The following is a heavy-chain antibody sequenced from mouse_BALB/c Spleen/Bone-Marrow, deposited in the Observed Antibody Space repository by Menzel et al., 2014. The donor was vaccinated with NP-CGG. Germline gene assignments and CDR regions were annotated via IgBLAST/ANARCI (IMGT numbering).Heavy chain of an antibody. CDR1: GFNIKDTY. Sequence: VQLQQSGAELVKPGASVKLSCTASGFNIKDTYMHWVKQRPEQGLEWIGRIDPANGNTKYDPNFQGKATITADTSSNTAYLQLSSLTSEDTAVYYCAKYGGLRYAMDYWGQGTSVTVSS. V-gene: IGHV14-3*02. CDR2: IDPANGNT. CDR3: AKYGGLRYAMDY. J-gene: IGHJ4*01. D-gene: IGHD2-4*01.